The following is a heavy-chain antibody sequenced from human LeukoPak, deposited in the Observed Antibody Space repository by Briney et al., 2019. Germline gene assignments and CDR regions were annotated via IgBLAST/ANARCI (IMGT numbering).Heavy chain of an antibody. Sequence: SETLSLTCDVSGVSIRSYWWSWVRKPAGKGLEWIGRIYTTGRTNYSPSFQSRVTMSIDMSTNQFSLTLSSVTASDTAVYYCARSGYTISAYHSDLWGQGALVTVSS. D-gene: IGHD5-18*01. CDR1: GVSIRSYW. J-gene: IGHJ4*02. CDR3: ARSGYTISAYHSDL. CDR2: IYTTGRT. V-gene: IGHV4-4*07.